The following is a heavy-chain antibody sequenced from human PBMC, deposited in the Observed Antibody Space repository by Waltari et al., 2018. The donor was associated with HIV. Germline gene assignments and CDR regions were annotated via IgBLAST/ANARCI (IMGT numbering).Heavy chain of an antibody. V-gene: IGHV3-53*01. CDR3: ARDPRSSGYYGMDV. Sequence: EVQLVESGGGLIEPGGSLRLSCAASGFTTSYYYMSWVRQAPGKGLEWVSVIYSGGSTYYADSVKGRFTISRDNSKNTLSLHMNSLRAEDTAVYYCARDPRSSGYYGMDVWGQGATVTVSS. J-gene: IGHJ6*02. CDR1: GFTTSYYY. CDR2: IYSGGST. D-gene: IGHD1-26*01.